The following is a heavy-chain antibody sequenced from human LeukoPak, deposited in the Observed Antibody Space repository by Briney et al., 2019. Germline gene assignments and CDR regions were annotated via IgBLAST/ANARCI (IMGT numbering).Heavy chain of an antibody. J-gene: IGHJ5*02. CDR1: GGSISSGGYY. CDR3: ARYKYSSSGGNWFDH. V-gene: IGHV4-31*03. Sequence: SQTLSLTCTVSGGSISSGGYYWSWLRQHPGKGLEWIGYIYYSGSSYYNPSLKSRVTISVDTSKNQFSLKLSSVTAADTAVYYCARYKYSSSGGNWFDHWGQGTLVTVSS. D-gene: IGHD6-6*01. CDR2: IYYSGSS.